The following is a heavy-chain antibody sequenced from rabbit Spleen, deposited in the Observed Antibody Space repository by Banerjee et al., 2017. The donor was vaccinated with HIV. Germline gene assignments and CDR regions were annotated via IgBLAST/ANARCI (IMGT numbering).Heavy chain of an antibody. Sequence: QSLEESGGDLVKPGASLTLTCTASGFDFSNYYYMCWVRQAPGKGPEWIACIDSGSSGFTYFANWAKGRFTISKTSSTTVTLQMTSLTAADTATYFCARDSGTSFSSYGMDLWGPGTLVTVS. J-gene: IGHJ6*01. CDR3: ARDSGTSFSSYGMDL. D-gene: IGHD8-1*01. CDR2: IDSGSSGFT. CDR1: GFDFSNYYY. V-gene: IGHV1S40*01.